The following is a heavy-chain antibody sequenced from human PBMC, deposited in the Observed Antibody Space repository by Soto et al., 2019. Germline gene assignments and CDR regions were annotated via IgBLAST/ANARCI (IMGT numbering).Heavy chain of an antibody. V-gene: IGHV1-8*01. Sequence: ASVKVSCKASGYTFTRYDINWVRQATGQGLEWMGWMNPNSGNTGYAQKFQGRVTMTRNTSISTAYMELSSLRSEDTAVYYCGIAPPLDAFDIWGQATMVTVSS. CDR3: GIAPPLDAFDI. J-gene: IGHJ3*02. CDR1: GYTFTRYD. CDR2: MNPNSGNT.